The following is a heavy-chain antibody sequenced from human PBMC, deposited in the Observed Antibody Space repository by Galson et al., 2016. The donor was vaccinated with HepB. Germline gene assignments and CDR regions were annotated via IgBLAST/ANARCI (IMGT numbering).Heavy chain of an antibody. Sequence: QSGAEVKKPGESLRISCKGSGYSFTSYWITWVRQMPGKGLVWMGTIDPSASYTNYTPSIQSHVTISADKSISTAYLQWSSLKASDTAMYYCARRSGVAATDYYYYYMDVWGKGTTVTVSS. J-gene: IGHJ6*03. CDR3: ARRSGVAATDYYYYYMDV. D-gene: IGHD2-15*01. V-gene: IGHV5-10-1*01. CDR2: IDPSASYT. CDR1: GYSFTSYW.